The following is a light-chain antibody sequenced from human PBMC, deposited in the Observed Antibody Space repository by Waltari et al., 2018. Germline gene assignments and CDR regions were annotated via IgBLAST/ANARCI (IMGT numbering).Light chain of an antibody. CDR1: RNDVGNYNL. CDR2: EVN. Sequence: SALTQPASVSGSPGQSITISCTGTRNDVGNYNLVSWYQQYPGKVPQLIIYEVNKRPSGVSHRFSGSKSRNTASLTISGLQAEDEADYYCFSYTGDTTLYVFGTGTKVTVL. V-gene: IGLV2-23*02. J-gene: IGLJ1*01. CDR3: FSYTGDTTLYV.